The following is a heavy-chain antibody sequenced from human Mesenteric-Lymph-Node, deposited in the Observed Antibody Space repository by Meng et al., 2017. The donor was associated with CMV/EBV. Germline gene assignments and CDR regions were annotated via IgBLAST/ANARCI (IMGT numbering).Heavy chain of an antibody. V-gene: IGHV4-39*07. J-gene: IGHJ4*02. CDR3: ARASAFGDYPYYFDY. Sequence: SETLSLTCTVSGGSISSSSYYWGWIRQPPGKGLEWIGSIYYSGSTYYNPSLKSRVTISVDTSKNQFSLKLSSVTAADTAVYYCARASAFGDYPYYFDYWGQGTLVTVSS. CDR2: IYYSGST. D-gene: IGHD2-21*01. CDR1: GGSISSSSYY.